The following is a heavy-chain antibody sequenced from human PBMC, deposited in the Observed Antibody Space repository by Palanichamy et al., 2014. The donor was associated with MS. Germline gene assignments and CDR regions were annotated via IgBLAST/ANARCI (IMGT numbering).Heavy chain of an antibody. D-gene: IGHD2-15*01. V-gene: IGHV3-21*01. Sequence: EVPLVESGGGLVKPGGSLRLSCAASGFTFSTYSMNWVRQAPGKGLEWVSSISSRSTYIYYAESLKGRFTISRDNAKNSLYLQMNSLRAEDTAVYYCARTGGQDHDAFDIWGQGTMVTVSP. CDR1: GFTFSTYS. CDR2: ISSRSTYI. CDR3: ARTGGQDHDAFDI. J-gene: IGHJ3*02.